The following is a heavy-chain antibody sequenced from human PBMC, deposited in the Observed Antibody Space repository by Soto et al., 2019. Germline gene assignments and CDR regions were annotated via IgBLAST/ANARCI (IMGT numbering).Heavy chain of an antibody. J-gene: IGHJ6*02. CDR2: IYHSGST. CDR3: ARDRISGWGRDGMDV. Sequence: QVHLQESGPGLVKPSGTLSLTCAVSGGSINNSNWWSWVRQPPGKGLEWIGEIYHSGSTNHNPSLKSLVTISVAKSKNQFSLKLTSVSAADTAVYSCARDRISGWGRDGMDVWCQGTTVTVSS. V-gene: IGHV4-4*02. CDR1: GGSINNSNW. D-gene: IGHD6-19*01.